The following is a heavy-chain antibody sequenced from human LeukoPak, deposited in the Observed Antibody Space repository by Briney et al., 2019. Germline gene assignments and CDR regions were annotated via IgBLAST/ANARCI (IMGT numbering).Heavy chain of an antibody. CDR2: IYSVGST. J-gene: IGHJ4*02. D-gene: IGHD5-12*01. CDR1: GXTVSNNY. V-gene: IGHV3-53*01. CDR3: ARDGYSGSTYFEY. Sequence: PGGSLRLSCAASGXTVSNNYVTWVRQAPGKGLEWVSVIYSVGSTYYADSVKGRFTISRDNSKNTLYLQMNSLKGEDTAVYYCARDGYSGSTYFEYWGQGTLVTVSS.